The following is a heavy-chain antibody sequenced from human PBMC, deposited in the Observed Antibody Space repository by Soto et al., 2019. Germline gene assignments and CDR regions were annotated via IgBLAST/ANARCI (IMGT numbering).Heavy chain of an antibody. CDR3: ARSQGSYYYDSSGYRSWFDP. V-gene: IGHV1-69*01. Sequence: QVQLVQSGAEVKKPGSSVKVSCKASGGTFSSYAISWVRQAPGQGLEWMGGIIPIFGTANYAQKFQGRATITADESTSTAYMELSSLRSEDTAVYYCARSQGSYYYDSSGYRSWFDPWGQGTLVTVSS. J-gene: IGHJ5*02. CDR1: GGTFSSYA. D-gene: IGHD3-22*01. CDR2: IIPIFGTA.